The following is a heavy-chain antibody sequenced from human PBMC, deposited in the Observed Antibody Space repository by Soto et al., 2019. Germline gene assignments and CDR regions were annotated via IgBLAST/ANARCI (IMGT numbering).Heavy chain of an antibody. CDR2: IYYSGST. CDR1: GGSITADY. CDR3: AKYRRTDAEGYTFDY. Sequence: PSENLSLTCTVSGGSITADYRSWIRQPPGKGLEWIGYIYYSGSTNFNPSLKSRVTMSVDTARNQFSLQLSSVTAADTAVYFCAKYRRTDAEGYTFDYWGQGALVTVSS. J-gene: IGHJ4*02. V-gene: IGHV4-59*01. D-gene: IGHD2-15*01.